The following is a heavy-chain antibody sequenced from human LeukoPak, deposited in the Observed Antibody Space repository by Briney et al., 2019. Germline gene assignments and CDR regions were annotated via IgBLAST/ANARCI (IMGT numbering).Heavy chain of an antibody. CDR3: ARAVAQDFDY. J-gene: IGHJ4*02. CDR2: IKPSDGET. Sequence: VASVKVSCKASGYTFTDHWIHWVRQAPGEGLDWMGMIKPSDGETRYAQKFQGRGTMTGDTSTTTVYMELSSLRSEDTAVFYCARAVAQDFDYWGQGSLVTVSS. CDR1: GYTFTDHW. V-gene: IGHV1-46*01.